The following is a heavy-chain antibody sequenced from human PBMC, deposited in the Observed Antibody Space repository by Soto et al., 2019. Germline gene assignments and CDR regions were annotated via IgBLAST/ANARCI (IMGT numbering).Heavy chain of an antibody. J-gene: IGHJ4*02. Sequence: GGSLRLSCAASGFTFSSYAMSWVRQAPGKGLEWVSAFRGDGTGAHYADSVKGRFTISRDNSKNTLYLHMNSLRAEDTAVYYCAKLPQYDILPRYLNYFVYWGQGTLVNVSS. CDR1: GFTFSSYA. D-gene: IGHD3-9*01. CDR3: AKLPQYDILPRYLNYFVY. CDR2: FRGDGTGA. V-gene: IGHV3-23*01.